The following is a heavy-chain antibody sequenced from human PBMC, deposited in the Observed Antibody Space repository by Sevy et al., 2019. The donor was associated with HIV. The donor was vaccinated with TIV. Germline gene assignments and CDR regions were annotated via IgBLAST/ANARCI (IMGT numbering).Heavy chain of an antibody. CDR3: AREVSSPGYYDIAGYGDEAFDI. CDR2: ISFSSSDI. CDR1: GFTFDTYS. J-gene: IGHJ3*02. V-gene: IGHV3-21*01. Sequence: GGSLRLSCAASGFTFDTYSMNWVRQAPGKGLEWVSSISFSSSDIYYAYSVKGRFTISRDNAKSSLYLQMNSLRADDTAVYYCAREVSSPGYYDIAGYGDEAFDIWGQGTMVTVSS. D-gene: IGHD3-22*01.